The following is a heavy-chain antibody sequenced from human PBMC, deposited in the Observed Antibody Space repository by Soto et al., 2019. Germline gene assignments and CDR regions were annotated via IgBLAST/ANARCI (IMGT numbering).Heavy chain of an antibody. Sequence: SETLSLTCTVSGGSISSGDYYWSWIRQPPGKGLEWIGYIYYSGSTYYNPSLKSRVTISVDTSKNQFSLKLSSVTAADTAVYYCARGYCSGGSCYSQLGWFDPWGQGTLDTVSS. D-gene: IGHD2-15*01. CDR1: GGSISSGDYY. V-gene: IGHV4-30-4*01. CDR2: IYYSGST. CDR3: ARGYCSGGSCYSQLGWFDP. J-gene: IGHJ5*02.